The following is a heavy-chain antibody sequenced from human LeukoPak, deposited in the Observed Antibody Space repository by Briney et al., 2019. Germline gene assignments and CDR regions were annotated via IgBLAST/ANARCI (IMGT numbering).Heavy chain of an antibody. CDR1: GGSISSSSYY. CDR3: ATGPYPPADI. Sequence: SETLSLTCTVSGGSISSSSYYWGWIRQPPGKGLEWIGSIYYSGSTYYNPSLKSRVTISVDRSKNQFSLKLSSVTAADTAVYYCATGPYPPADIWGQGTMVTVSS. J-gene: IGHJ3*02. CDR2: IYYSGST. V-gene: IGHV4-39*07. D-gene: IGHD1-14*01.